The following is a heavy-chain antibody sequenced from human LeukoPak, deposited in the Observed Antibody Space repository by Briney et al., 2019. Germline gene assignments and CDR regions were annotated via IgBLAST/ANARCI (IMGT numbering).Heavy chain of an antibody. CDR2: IRYDGTNN. J-gene: IGHJ4*02. CDR1: GFSFSVYD. Sequence: GGSLRLSCAASGFSFSVYDIHWVRQAPGKGLEWVAFIRYDGTNNNYADSVKGRFTISRDNSKNTLYLQMNSLRAEDTAVYYCASSVGWALRYYFDYWGQGTLVTVSS. CDR3: ASSVGWALRYYFDY. D-gene: IGHD6-19*01. V-gene: IGHV3-30*02.